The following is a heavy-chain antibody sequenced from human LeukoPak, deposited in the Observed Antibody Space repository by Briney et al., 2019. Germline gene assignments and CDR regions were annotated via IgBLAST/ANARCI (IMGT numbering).Heavy chain of an antibody. Sequence: GASVKLSCKASGYTFTSYYMHWVRQAPGQGLEWMGIINPSGCSTSYAQKFQGRVTMTRDMSTSTDHMELISLRSEDTAVYYCARDNSVEDTAWWFDPWGQGTLVTVSS. V-gene: IGHV1-46*01. CDR1: GYTFTSYY. D-gene: IGHD4-23*01. CDR3: ARDNSVEDTAWWFDP. J-gene: IGHJ5*02. CDR2: INPSGCST.